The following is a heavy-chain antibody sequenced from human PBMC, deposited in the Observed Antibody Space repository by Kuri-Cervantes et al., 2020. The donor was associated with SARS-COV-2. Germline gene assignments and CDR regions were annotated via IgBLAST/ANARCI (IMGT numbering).Heavy chain of an antibody. V-gene: IGHV4-34*01. CDR2: INHSGST. CDR3: ARGSYDFWSGYYYYYGMDV. J-gene: IGHJ6*02. CDR1: GGSFSGYY. Sequence: GSLRLSCAVYGGSFSGYYWSWIRQPPGKGLKWIGEINHSGSTNYNPSLKSRVTISVDTSKNQFSLKLSSVTAADTAVYYCARGSYDFWSGYYYYYGMDVWGQGTTVTVSS. D-gene: IGHD3-3*01.